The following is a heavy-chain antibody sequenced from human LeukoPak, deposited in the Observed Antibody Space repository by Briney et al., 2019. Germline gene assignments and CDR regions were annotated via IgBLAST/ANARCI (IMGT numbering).Heavy chain of an antibody. CDR2: IIPTFGTA. V-gene: IGHV1-69*05. Sequence: SVKVSCKASGGTFSSYAISWVRQAPGQGLEWMGGIIPTFGTANYAQKFQGRVTITTDESTSTAYMELSSLRSEDTAVYYCARNSAIAVDDAFDIWGQGTMVTVSS. CDR3: ARNSAIAVDDAFDI. J-gene: IGHJ3*02. D-gene: IGHD2/OR15-2a*01. CDR1: GGTFSSYA.